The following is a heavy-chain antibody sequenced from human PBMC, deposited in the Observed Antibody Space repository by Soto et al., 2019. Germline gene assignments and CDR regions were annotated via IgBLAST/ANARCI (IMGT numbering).Heavy chain of an antibody. V-gene: IGHV3-13*05. Sequence: GGSLTLSCAASGFTFNNYYMHWVRQVTGKGLEWISSIVSAGDPYYPGSVTGRFTISRENAKNSLYLQMNTLRVGDTAVYYCARAVRYSGSYYLDYWGQGDMVTVSS. D-gene: IGHD1-26*01. CDR1: GFTFNNYY. CDR2: IVSAGDP. CDR3: ARAVRYSGSYYLDY. J-gene: IGHJ4*02.